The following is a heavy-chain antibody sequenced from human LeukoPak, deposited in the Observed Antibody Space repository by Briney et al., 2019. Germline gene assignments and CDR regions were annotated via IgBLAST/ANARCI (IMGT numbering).Heavy chain of an antibody. CDR1: GYTLTELS. J-gene: IGHJ4*02. D-gene: IGHD2-2*01. CDR3: ATDYCSSTSCYLFDY. Sequence: ASVKASCKVSGYTLTELSMHWVRQAPGKGLEWMGGFDPEDGETIYAQKFQGRVTMTEDTSTDTAYMELSSLRSEDTAVYYCATDYCSSTSCYLFDYWGQGTLVTVSS. V-gene: IGHV1-24*01. CDR2: FDPEDGET.